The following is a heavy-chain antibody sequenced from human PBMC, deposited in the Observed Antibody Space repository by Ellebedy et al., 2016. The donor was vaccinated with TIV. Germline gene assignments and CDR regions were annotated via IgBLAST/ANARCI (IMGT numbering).Heavy chain of an antibody. CDR1: GFTFSSYY. V-gene: IGHV3-7*03. CDR3: ARDNYVGYDWLGGNSFDS. J-gene: IGHJ4*02. CDR2: IQQDGSDK. Sequence: GGSLRLXXAASGFTFSSYYMSWVRQAPGKGLEWVANIQQDGSDKYYVDSVKGRFTISRDNARNSLYLQMNSLRAEDTAMYYCARDNYVGYDWLGGNSFDSWGQGTLVTVSS. D-gene: IGHD5-12*01.